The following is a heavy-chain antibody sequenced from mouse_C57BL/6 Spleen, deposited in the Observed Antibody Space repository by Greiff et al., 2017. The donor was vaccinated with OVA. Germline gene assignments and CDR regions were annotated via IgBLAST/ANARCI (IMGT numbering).Heavy chain of an antibody. V-gene: IGHV3-6*01. CDR2: ISYDGSN. Sequence: ESGPGLVKPSQSLSLTCSVTGYSITSGYYWNWIRQFPGNKLEWMGYISYDGSNNYNPSLKNRISIHRDTSKNQFFLKLNSVTTEDTATYYCARGDEDYYYGSSYGYFDYWGQGTTLTVSS. CDR1: GYSITSGYY. J-gene: IGHJ2*01. CDR3: ARGDEDYYYGSSYGYFDY. D-gene: IGHD1-1*01.